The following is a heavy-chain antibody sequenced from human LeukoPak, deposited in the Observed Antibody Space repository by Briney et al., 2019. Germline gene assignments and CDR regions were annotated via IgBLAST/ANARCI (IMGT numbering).Heavy chain of an antibody. V-gene: IGHV4-34*01. CDR3: ARVRRGAPRVDY. D-gene: IGHD3-16*01. J-gene: IGHJ4*02. CDR2: INHSGST. CDR1: GGSFSGYY. Sequence: SETLSLTCAVYGGSFSGYYWSWIRQPPGKGLEWIGEINHSGSTNYNPSLKSRVTISVDTSKNQFSLKLSSVTAADTAVYYCARVRRGAPRVDYWGQGTLVTVSS.